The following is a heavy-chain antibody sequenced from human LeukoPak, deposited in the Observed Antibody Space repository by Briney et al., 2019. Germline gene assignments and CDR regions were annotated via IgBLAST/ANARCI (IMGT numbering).Heavy chain of an antibody. D-gene: IGHD4-17*01. V-gene: IGHV3-23*01. Sequence: GGSLRLSCAASGFMFSNYGMSWVRQAPGKGLEWVSAISGSGGSTYYADSVKGRFTISRDNSKNTLYLQMNSLRAEDTAVYYCAKTTVTIEDYFDYWGQGTLVTVSS. J-gene: IGHJ4*02. CDR3: AKTTVTIEDYFDY. CDR1: GFMFSNYG. CDR2: ISGSGGST.